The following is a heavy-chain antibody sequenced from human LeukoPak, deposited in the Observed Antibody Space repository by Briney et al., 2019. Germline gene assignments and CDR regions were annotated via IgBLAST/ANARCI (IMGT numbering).Heavy chain of an antibody. CDR3: ARFVAVAGKNDFDY. D-gene: IGHD6-19*01. V-gene: IGHV4-34*01. J-gene: IGHJ4*02. Sequence: TSETLSLTCAVYGGSFSGYYWSWIRQPPGKGLEWIGEINHSGSTNYNPSLKSRVTISVDTSKNQFFLKLSSVTAADTAVYYCARFVAVAGKNDFDYWGQGTLVTVSS. CDR2: INHSGST. CDR1: GGSFSGYY.